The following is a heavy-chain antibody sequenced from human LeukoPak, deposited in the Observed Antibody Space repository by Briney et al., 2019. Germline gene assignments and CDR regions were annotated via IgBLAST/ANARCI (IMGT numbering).Heavy chain of an antibody. D-gene: IGHD3-9*01. V-gene: IGHV3-30*18. CDR1: GFAFSAYA. CDR2: ISYDGSNK. J-gene: IGHJ4*02. CDR3: AKVSILTGYYIDY. Sequence: GGSLRLSCTGSGFAFSAYAMTWVRQVPGKGLEWVAVISYDGSNKYYADSVKGRFTISRDNSKNTLYLQMNSLRAEDTAVYYCAKVSILTGYYIDYWGQGTLVTVSS.